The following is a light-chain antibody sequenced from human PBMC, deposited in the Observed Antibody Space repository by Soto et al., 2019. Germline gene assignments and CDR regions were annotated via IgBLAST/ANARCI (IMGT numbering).Light chain of an antibody. Sequence: QSVLTQPPSASGSPGQSVTISCTGTSSDVGGYNFVSWYQHHPGKAPNLMIFDVSERPSGVPDRFSGSKSGNTASLTVSGLQAEDEADYYCSSYAGSNSYVFGTGTKVTVL. V-gene: IGLV2-8*01. CDR1: SSDVGGYNF. J-gene: IGLJ1*01. CDR2: DVS. CDR3: SSYAGSNSYV.